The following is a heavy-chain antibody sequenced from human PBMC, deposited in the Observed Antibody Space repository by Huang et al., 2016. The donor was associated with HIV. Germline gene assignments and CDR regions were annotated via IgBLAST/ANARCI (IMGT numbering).Heavy chain of an antibody. CDR3: SRGGSTGYQLLWSFDP. Sequence: QVQLVQSGAEVRKPGASVKVSCKASGFTFTKNYIQWVRQAPGPGLAWMGRIDPGGGYTTYAQKLQDRVTMTRDTSTTTVDMEVSSLKSDDTAVYFCSRGGSTGYQLLWSFDPWGQGTLVTVSS. CDR1: GFTFTKNY. J-gene: IGHJ5*02. V-gene: IGHV1-46*03. CDR2: IDPGGGYT. D-gene: IGHD2-2*01.